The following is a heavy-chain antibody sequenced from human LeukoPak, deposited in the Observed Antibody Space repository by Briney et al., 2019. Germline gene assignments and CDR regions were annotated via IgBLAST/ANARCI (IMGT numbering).Heavy chain of an antibody. CDR1: GYSFTNYW. CDR3: ARTGCSSTSCYSFDP. Sequence: GESLKISCKASGYSFTNYWIGWVRQMPGKGLEWMGIIYPGDSDTRYSPSFQGQVTISADKSISTAYLQWNSLKASDTAVYYCARTGCSSTSCYSFDPWGQGTLVTVSS. CDR2: IYPGDSDT. J-gene: IGHJ5*02. V-gene: IGHV5-51*01. D-gene: IGHD2-2*01.